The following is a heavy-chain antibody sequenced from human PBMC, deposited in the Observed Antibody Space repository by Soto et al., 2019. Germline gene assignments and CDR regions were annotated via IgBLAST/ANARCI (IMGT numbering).Heavy chain of an antibody. V-gene: IGHV3-33*01. CDR1: GFTFSSYG. CDR3: ARAEGGVYNWNDKYYYYGMDV. D-gene: IGHD1-1*01. CDR2: IWYDGSNK. Sequence: PGGSLRLSCAASGFTFSSYGMHWVRQAPGKGLEWVAVIWYDGSNKYYADSVKGRFTISRDNSKNTLYLQMNSLRAEDTAVYYCARAEGGVYNWNDKYYYYGMDVWGQGTTVTVSS. J-gene: IGHJ6*02.